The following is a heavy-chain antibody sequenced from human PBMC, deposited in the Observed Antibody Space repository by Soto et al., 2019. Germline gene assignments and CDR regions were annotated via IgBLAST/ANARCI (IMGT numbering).Heavy chain of an antibody. CDR2: LFHTGGT. V-gene: IGHV4-59*01. CDR3: ARGILRSSGTYGFDN. Sequence: SETLSLTCTVSGGSISSDYWNWIRQSPGKGLEWIGCLFHTGGTKYNPSLKSRVTISVDTSKTQLSLRLTSVTAADTAVYYCARGILRSSGTYGFDNWGQGTLVTVAS. J-gene: IGHJ4*02. D-gene: IGHD3-10*01. CDR1: GGSISSDY.